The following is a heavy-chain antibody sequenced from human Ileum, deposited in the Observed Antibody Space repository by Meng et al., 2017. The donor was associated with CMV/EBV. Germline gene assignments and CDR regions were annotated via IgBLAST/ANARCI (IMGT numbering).Heavy chain of an antibody. V-gene: IGHV4-4*07. J-gene: IGHJ4*02. CDR2: IYSSGST. Sequence: QVHLQDWGAGLVKPSETLSLTFTGSGDSISSNFWSWIRQPAGKGLEWIGRIYSSGSTFYNPSLNSRVTMSVDTSKNQFSLSLASVTAADTAIYFCAREESVGIAVTGTVDYWGQGILVTVSS. CDR1: GDSISSNF. CDR3: AREESVGIAVTGTVDY. D-gene: IGHD6-19*01.